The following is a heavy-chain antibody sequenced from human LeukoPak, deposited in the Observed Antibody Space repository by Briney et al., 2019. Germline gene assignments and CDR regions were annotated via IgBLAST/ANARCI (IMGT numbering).Heavy chain of an antibody. CDR3: ARDRGVVTAIPLYYFDY. J-gene: IGHJ4*02. D-gene: IGHD2-21*02. V-gene: IGHV4-39*07. Sequence: SETLSLTCTVSGGSISSSSYYWGWIRQPPGKGLEWIGSIYYSGSTYYNPSLKSRVTISVDTSKNQFSLKLSSVTAADTAVYYCARDRGVVTAIPLYYFDYWGQGTLVTVSS. CDR2: IYYSGST. CDR1: GGSISSSSYY.